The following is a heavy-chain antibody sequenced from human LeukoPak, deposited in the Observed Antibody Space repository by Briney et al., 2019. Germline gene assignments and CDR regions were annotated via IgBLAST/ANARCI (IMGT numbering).Heavy chain of an antibody. V-gene: IGHV3-23*01. CDR2: ISGSGGST. Sequence: PGGSLRLSCAASGFTFSSYAMSWVRQAPGKGLEWVSAISGSGGSTYYADSVKGRFTISRDNSKNTLYLQMNSLRAEDTAVYYCAKDRAQRYYDSSGYYGEEYYFDYWGQGTLVTVSS. D-gene: IGHD3-22*01. CDR1: GFTFSSYA. J-gene: IGHJ4*02. CDR3: AKDRAQRYYDSSGYYGEEYYFDY.